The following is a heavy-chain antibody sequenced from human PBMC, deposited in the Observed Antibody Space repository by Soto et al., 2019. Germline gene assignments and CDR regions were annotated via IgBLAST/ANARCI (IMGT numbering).Heavy chain of an antibody. CDR1: GFNFNWYW. J-gene: IGHJ4*02. Sequence: EVQLVESGGGLVQPGGSLRLSCAASGFNFNWYWMSWGRQAPGKGLEWLATIKTDASEKKYVDSVRGRFTMSRDNAKNSVYLKMDSMRAEDTAIYYCARESGYDSGHSVNHYLDYWGQGTLVTVSS. CDR2: IKTDASEK. D-gene: IGHD2-15*01. V-gene: IGHV3-7*01. CDR3: ARESGYDSGHSVNHYLDY.